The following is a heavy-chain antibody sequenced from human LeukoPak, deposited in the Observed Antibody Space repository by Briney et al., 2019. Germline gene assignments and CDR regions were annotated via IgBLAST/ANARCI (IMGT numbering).Heavy chain of an antibody. J-gene: IGHJ4*02. CDR1: GFTFSGCG. D-gene: IGHD5-18*01. CDR2: ICYDGRDK. V-gene: IGHV3-30*02. CDR3: AKDPYSYGSYFDY. Sequence: PGGSLRLSCAASGFTFSGCGMHWVRQAPGKGLEGVAFICYDGRDKYYVDSVKRRFTISRDNSNNTLYLQMNSLRAEDTAMYYCAKDPYSYGSYFDYWGQGTLVTVSS.